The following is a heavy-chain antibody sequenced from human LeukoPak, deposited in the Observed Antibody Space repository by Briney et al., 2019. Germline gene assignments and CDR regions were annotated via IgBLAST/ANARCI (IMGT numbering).Heavy chain of an antibody. D-gene: IGHD3-3*01. CDR1: GESFSGYY. CDR3: ARGDRPDFWSGYYFDY. CDR2: INHSGST. V-gene: IGHV4-34*01. J-gene: IGHJ4*02. Sequence: SETLSLTCAVYGESFSGYYWSWIRQPPGKGLEWIGEINHSGSTNYNPSLKSRVTISVDTSKNQFSLKLSSVTAADTAVYYCARGDRPDFWSGYYFDYWGQGTLVTVSS.